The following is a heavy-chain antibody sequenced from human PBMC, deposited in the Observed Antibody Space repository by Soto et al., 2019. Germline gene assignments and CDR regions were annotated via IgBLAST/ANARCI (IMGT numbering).Heavy chain of an antibody. CDR1: GFSLTTSGVG. J-gene: IGHJ4*02. D-gene: IGHD3-3*01. CDR2: IDWDDDK. Sequence: QITLNESGPTVVRPTETLTLTCRFSGFSLTTSGVGVGWIRQSPGKAPERLALIDWDDDKRYSASLKSRLTITKDTSKNQVVLTVSDLDPTDTATYYCAHRVLRTVFGLVTTAAIYFDFWGQGTPVAVSS. V-gene: IGHV2-5*02. CDR3: AHRVLRTVFGLVTTAAIYFDF.